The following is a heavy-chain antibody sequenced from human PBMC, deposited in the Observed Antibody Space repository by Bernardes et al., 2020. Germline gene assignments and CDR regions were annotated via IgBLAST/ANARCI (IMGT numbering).Heavy chain of an antibody. CDR1: GGSFSGYY. CDR3: ARGAPSRGGYCSGGSCYRPRRAFDI. CDR2: INHSGST. V-gene: IGHV4-34*01. D-gene: IGHD2-15*01. Sequence: ETLSLTCAVYGGSFSGYYWSWIRQPPGKGLAWIGEINHSGSTNYNPSLKSRVTISVDTSKNQFSLKLSSVTAADTAVYYCARGAPSRGGYCSGGSCYRPRRAFDIWGQGTMVTVSS. J-gene: IGHJ3*02.